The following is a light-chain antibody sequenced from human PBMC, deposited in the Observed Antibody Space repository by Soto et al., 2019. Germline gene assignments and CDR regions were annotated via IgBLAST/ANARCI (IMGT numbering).Light chain of an antibody. CDR1: SIDFGSYNS. J-gene: IGLJ1*01. CDR2: EDS. CDR3: CSYAGSSSFYV. Sequence: QSVLTQPASVSGSPGQSITISCTGTSIDFGSYNSVSWYQQHPGKAPKLMIYEDSKRPSGVSNRFSGSKSGNTASLTISGLQAEDEADYYCCSYAGSSSFYVFGSGTKVTVL. V-gene: IGLV2-23*01.